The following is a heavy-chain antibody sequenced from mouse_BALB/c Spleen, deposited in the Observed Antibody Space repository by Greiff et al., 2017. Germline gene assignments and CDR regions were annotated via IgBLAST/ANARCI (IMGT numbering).Heavy chain of an antibody. J-gene: IGHJ2*01. D-gene: IGHD1-1*01. CDR3: TRSPGLRDYFDY. Sequence: VQLQQPGAELVKPGASVKLSCKASGYTFTSYYMYWVKQRPGQGLEWTGGINPSNGGTNFNEKFKSKATLTVDKSSSTAYMQLSSLTSEDSAVYYCTRSPGLRDYFDYWGQGTTLTVSS. CDR1: GYTFTSYY. CDR2: INPSNGGT. V-gene: IGHV1S81*02.